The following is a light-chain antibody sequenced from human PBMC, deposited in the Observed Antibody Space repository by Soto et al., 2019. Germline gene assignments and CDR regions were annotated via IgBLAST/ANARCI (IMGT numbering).Light chain of an antibody. Sequence: EIVLTQSPGTLSLSPGARAPLSCRASQSVSSSYLAWYQQRPGQAPRLLIYGASSRATGIPDRFSGSGSGTDFSLTISRLEPEDFALYYCQHYGNSPITFGQGTRLEIK. J-gene: IGKJ5*01. CDR1: QSVSSSY. CDR2: GAS. V-gene: IGKV3-20*01. CDR3: QHYGNSPIT.